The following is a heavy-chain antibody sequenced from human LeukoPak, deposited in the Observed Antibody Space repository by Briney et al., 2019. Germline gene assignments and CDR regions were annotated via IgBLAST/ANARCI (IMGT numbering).Heavy chain of an antibody. D-gene: IGHD5-18*01. V-gene: IGHV1-8*01. J-gene: IGHJ4*02. CDR1: GYTFTSYD. CDR2: MNPNSGNT. Sequence: ASVKVSCKASGYTFTSYDINWVRQATGQGLEWMGWMNPNSGNTGYAQKFQGRVTMTRNTSISTAYMALSSLRSDDPAVYYCARGYSSGSYYFDYWGQGSLVTVSS. CDR3: ARGYSSGSYYFDY.